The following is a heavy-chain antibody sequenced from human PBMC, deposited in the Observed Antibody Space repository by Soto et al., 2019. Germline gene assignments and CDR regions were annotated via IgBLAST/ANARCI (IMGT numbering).Heavy chain of an antibody. CDR1: GGSVSSGSYY. Sequence: QVQLQESGPGLVKPSETLSLTCTVSGGSVSSGSYYWSWIRQPPGKGLEWIGYIYYSGSTNYNPSLKSRVTISVDTSKNQFSLKLSSVTAADTAVYYCARPSTTTGDDYWGQGTLVTVSS. CDR3: ARPSTTTGDDY. CDR2: IYYSGST. J-gene: IGHJ4*02. V-gene: IGHV4-61*01. D-gene: IGHD7-27*01.